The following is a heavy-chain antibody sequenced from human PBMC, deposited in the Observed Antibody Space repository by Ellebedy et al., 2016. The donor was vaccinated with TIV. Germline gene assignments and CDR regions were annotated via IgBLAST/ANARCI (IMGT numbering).Heavy chain of an antibody. D-gene: IGHD1-14*01. CDR1: GFTFGNYG. J-gene: IGHJ4*02. V-gene: IGHV3-33*01. CDR2: IWYDGSQK. Sequence: GESLKISXAASGFTFGNYGIHWVRQAPGKGLEWVAVIWYDGSQKYYADSVRGRFTISRTNTRNTLYLQMNSLRADDTAVYYCARTGQPERLYYFDEWGQGTLVTVSS. CDR3: ARTGQPERLYYFDE.